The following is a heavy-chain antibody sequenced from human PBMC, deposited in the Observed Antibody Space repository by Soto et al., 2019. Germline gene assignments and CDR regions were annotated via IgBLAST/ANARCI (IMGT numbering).Heavy chain of an antibody. J-gene: IGHJ4*02. CDR3: TTDLRWELVPLDY. CDR1: GFSFSDAW. V-gene: IGHV3-15*01. CDR2: VRSKATGGTI. Sequence: EVQLVESGGGLVKPGGSLSLSCAASGFSFSDAWMSWVRQAPGKGLEWVGRVRSKATGGTIDYASPVKGRFTISRDDSRATQYLQMNSLNTEDTAVYYSTTDLRWELVPLDYWGQGTLVTVSS. D-gene: IGHD1-26*01.